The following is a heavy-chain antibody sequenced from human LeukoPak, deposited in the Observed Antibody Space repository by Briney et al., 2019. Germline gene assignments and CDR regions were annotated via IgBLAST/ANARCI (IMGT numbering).Heavy chain of an antibody. J-gene: IGHJ4*02. Sequence: PSETLSLTCAVYGGSFSGYYWSWIRQPPGKGLEWIGEINHSRSTNYNPSLKSRVTISVDTSKNQFSLKLSSVTAADTAVYYCAGSSGSYADYWGQGTLVTVSS. CDR3: AGSSGSYADY. V-gene: IGHV4-34*01. D-gene: IGHD1-26*01. CDR2: INHSRST. CDR1: GGSFSGYY.